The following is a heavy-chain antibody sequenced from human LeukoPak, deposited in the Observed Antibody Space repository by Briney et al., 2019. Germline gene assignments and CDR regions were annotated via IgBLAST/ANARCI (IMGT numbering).Heavy chain of an antibody. D-gene: IGHD3-9*01. CDR2: IYYSGST. CDR1: GGSISSYY. J-gene: IGHJ4*02. V-gene: IGHV4-59*08. CDR3: ARAIGGGILRYFDWLDY. Sequence: SETLSLTCTVSGGSISSYYWSWIWQPPGKGLEWIGYIYYSGSTNYNPSLKSRVTISVDTSKNQFSLKLSSVTAADTAVYYCARAIGGGILRYFDWLDYWGQGTLVTVSS.